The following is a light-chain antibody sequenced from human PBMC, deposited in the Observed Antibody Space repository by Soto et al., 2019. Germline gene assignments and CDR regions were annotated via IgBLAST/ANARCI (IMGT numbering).Light chain of an antibody. CDR2: GAS. V-gene: IGKV3-15*01. J-gene: IGKJ2*01. CDR3: QQSNNWPYT. CDR1: QSVSHN. Sequence: EIVMTQSPATLSVCPGERATLSCRASQSVSHNLAWYQQKPGQAPRLLFYGASFRATGVPARFSGSGSGTDFTLTISSLQSEDFAIYYCQQSNNWPYTFGQGTKLEIK.